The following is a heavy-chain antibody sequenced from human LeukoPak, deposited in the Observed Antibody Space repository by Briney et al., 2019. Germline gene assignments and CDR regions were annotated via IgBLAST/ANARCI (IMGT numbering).Heavy chain of an antibody. CDR2: INPSGGST. CDR3: AREVRDAFDI. J-gene: IGHJ3*02. Sequence: GASVKVSCKASGYTFTSYYMHWVRQAPGQGLEWMGIINPSGGSTSYAQKFQGRVTMTRDTSTSTVYMELSRLRSDDTAVYYCAREVRDAFDIWGQGTMVTVSS. V-gene: IGHV1-46*01. CDR1: GYTFTSYY.